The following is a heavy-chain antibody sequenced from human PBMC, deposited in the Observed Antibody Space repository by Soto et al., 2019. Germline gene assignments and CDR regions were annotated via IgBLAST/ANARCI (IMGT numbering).Heavy chain of an antibody. Sequence: QVQLVQSGAEVKKPGASVKVSCKASGYTFTSYDFNWVRQATGQGLEWLGWMNPNSGTTGYAQRFQGRVTMTGETDISTAYRELSMLRSEDTAMYYCAGVACTGGRCYYDYWGQGTLVTVSS. D-gene: IGHD2-8*02. J-gene: IGHJ4*02. V-gene: IGHV1-8*01. CDR3: AGVACTGGRCYYDY. CDR2: MNPNSGTT. CDR1: GYTFTSYD.